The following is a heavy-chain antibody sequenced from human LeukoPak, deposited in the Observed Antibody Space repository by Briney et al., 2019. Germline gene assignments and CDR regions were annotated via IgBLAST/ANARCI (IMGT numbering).Heavy chain of an antibody. J-gene: IGHJ6*03. CDR1: GGSISSYY. CDR2: IYYSGST. D-gene: IGHD2-15*01. V-gene: IGHV4-59*01. Sequence: SETLSLTCTVSGGSISSYYWSWIRQPPGKGLEWIGYIYYSGSTNYNPSLKSRVTISVDTSKNQFSLKLSSGTAAGTAVYYCARQIVVVVAATGSSYYYYYMDVWGKGTTVTVSS. CDR3: ARQIVVVVAATGSSYYYYYMDV.